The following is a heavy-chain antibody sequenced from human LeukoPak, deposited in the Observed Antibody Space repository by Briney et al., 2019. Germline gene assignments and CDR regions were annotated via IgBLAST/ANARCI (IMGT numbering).Heavy chain of an antibody. CDR2: ISWNSGSI. V-gene: IGHV3-9*01. J-gene: IGHJ6*03. Sequence: GGSLRLSCAASGFTFDDYAMHWVRQAPGKGLEWVSGISWNSGSIGYADSVKGRFTISRDNAKNSLYLQMNSLRAEDTALYHCAKADGSGYYYYYYMDVWGKGTTVTVSS. CDR3: AKADGSGYYYYYYMDV. CDR1: GFTFDDYA. D-gene: IGHD3-10*01.